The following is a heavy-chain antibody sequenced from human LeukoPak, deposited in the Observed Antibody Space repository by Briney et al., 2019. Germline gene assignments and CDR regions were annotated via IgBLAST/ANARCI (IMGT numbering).Heavy chain of an antibody. CDR2: IIPIFGTA. V-gene: IGHV1-69*01. Sequence: SVKVSCKASGGTFSSYAISWVRQAPGQGLEWIGGIIPIFGTANYAQKFQGRVTITADESTSTAYMELSSLRSEDTAVYYCAGSVRIVVAVFDYWGQGTLVTVSS. CDR1: GGTFSSYA. D-gene: IGHD3-22*01. J-gene: IGHJ4*02. CDR3: AGSVRIVVAVFDY.